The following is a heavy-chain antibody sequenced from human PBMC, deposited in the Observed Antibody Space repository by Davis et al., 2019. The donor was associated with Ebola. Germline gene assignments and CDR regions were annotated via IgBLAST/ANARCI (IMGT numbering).Heavy chain of an antibody. CDR1: GFTFSSYA. V-gene: IGHV3-7*01. J-gene: IGHJ6*02. CDR3: ARCVGLELPLYYYYYGMDV. CDR2: IKQDGSEK. D-gene: IGHD1-7*01. Sequence: GGSLRLSCAASGFTFSSYAMSWVRQAPGKGLEWVANIKQDGSEKYYVDSVKGRFTISRDNAKNSLYLQMNSLRAEDTAVYYCARCVGLELPLYYYYYGMDVWGQGTTVTVSS.